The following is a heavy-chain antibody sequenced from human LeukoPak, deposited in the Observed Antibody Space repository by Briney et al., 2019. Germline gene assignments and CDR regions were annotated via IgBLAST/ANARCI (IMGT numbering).Heavy chain of an antibody. CDR3: ARVSQSAGDY. CDR1: GFSFSSYW. V-gene: IGHV3-7*01. Sequence: AGGSLRLSCAAAGFSFSSYWMSWVRQTPGKGLEWVAHIKEDGSETDYVDSVKGRFTISRDNAKNSLYLQMNSLRAEDSAVYYCARVSQSAGDYWGRGTLVTVSS. CDR2: IKEDGSET. J-gene: IGHJ4*02.